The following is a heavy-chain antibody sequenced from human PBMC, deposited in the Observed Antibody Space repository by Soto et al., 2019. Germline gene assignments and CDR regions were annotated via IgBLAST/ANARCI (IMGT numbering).Heavy chain of an antibody. J-gene: IGHJ6*02. CDR3: ARHIPSPYYYYYYGMDV. D-gene: IGHD2-21*01. V-gene: IGHV5-10-1*01. Sequence: PGESLKISCKGSGYSFTSYWISWVRQMPGKGLEWMGRIDPSDSYTNYSPSFQGHVTISADKSISTAYLQWSSLKASDTAMYYCARHIPSPYYYYYYGMDVWGQGTTVTVSS. CDR2: IDPSDSYT. CDR1: GYSFTSYW.